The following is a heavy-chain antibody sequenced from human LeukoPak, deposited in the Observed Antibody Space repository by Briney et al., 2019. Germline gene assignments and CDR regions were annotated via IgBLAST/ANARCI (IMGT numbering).Heavy chain of an antibody. CDR3: AREQWLVLVSYYYYMDV. V-gene: IGHV3-7*01. CDR2: IKQDGSER. J-gene: IGHJ6*03. CDR1: GFTFSSYW. Sequence: GGSLRLSRAASGFTFSSYWMSWVRQAPGKGLEWVANIKQDGSERYYVDSVKGRFTISRDNAKNSLYLQMNSLRAEDTAVYYCAREQWLVLVSYYYYMDVWGKGTTVIVSS. D-gene: IGHD6-19*01.